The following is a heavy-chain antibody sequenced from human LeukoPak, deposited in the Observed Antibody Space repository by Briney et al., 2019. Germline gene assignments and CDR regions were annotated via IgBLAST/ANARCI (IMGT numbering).Heavy chain of an antibody. Sequence: PGSLSLTCVVSGGFLSSSNWWSWIRQPPGKGLEWIGEIYHSGSTNYNPSLKTPVTISVDKSKNQFSLKLSSVTAADTAVYYCARGALGSGSYYNGMDVWGKGTTVTVSS. D-gene: IGHD3-10*01. V-gene: IGHV4-4*03. CDR3: ARGALGSGSYYNGMDV. CDR1: GGFLSSSNW. J-gene: IGHJ6*04. CDR2: IYHSGST.